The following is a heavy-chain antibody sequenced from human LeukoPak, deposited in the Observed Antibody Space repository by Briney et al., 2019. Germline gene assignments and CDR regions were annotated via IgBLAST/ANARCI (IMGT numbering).Heavy chain of an antibody. CDR1: GFTFSSYG. V-gene: IGHV3-33*08. J-gene: IGHJ4*02. D-gene: IGHD2-2*03. Sequence: TGGSLRLSCAASGFTFSSYGMHWVRQAPGKGLEWVAVIWYDGSNKYYADSVKGRFTISRDNSKNTLYLQMNSLRAEDTAVYYCARDGYCSSTSCYVFAVDYWGQGTLVTVSS. CDR2: IWYDGSNK. CDR3: ARDGYCSSTSCYVFAVDY.